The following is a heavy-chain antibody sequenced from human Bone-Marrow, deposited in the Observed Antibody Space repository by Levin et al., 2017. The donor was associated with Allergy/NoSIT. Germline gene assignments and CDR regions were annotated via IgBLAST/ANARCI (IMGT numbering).Heavy chain of an antibody. D-gene: IGHD3-10*01. CDR3: ASNNYYYGSGSYLDY. Sequence: HPGESLKISCAASGFTFSTCSMNWVRQAPGKGLEWISYISSSSGSIYYADSVQGRFTISRDNAKNSLHLQMNSLRAEDTAVYYCASNNYYYGSGSYLDYWGQGTLVTVSS. J-gene: IGHJ4*02. CDR2: ISSSSGSI. V-gene: IGHV3-48*01. CDR1: GFTFSTCS.